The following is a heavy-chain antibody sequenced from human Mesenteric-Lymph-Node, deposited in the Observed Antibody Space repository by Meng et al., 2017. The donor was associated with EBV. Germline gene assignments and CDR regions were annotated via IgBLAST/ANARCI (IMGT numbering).Heavy chain of an antibody. CDR1: AYSHSGYY. CDR2: INPRSGAT. D-gene: IGHD3-22*01. CDR3: SHTDYFDNTGHH. J-gene: IGHJ4*02. V-gene: IGHV1-2*06. Sequence: QVQLVQAGAEVKKPGASVQVSCKASAYSHSGYYLHWVRQAPGQGLEWMGRINPRSGATSYAEKFQGRLAMTGDTSVSTAYMELASLRSDDTAVYFCSHTDYFDNTGHHWGQGTLVTVSS.